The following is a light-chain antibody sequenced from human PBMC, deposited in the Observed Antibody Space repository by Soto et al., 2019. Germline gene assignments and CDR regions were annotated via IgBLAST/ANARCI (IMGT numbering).Light chain of an antibody. J-gene: IGKJ5*01. CDR2: SVS. Sequence: EIVLTQSPGTLSLSPGERATLSCRASQSISSNYLAWYQHKPGQAPRVLIYSVSSRAAGIPDRFSGSGSGTDFTLTISSLEPEDFAVYYCQQYSSSPITFGQGTRLESK. CDR1: QSISSNY. CDR3: QQYSSSPIT. V-gene: IGKV3-20*01.